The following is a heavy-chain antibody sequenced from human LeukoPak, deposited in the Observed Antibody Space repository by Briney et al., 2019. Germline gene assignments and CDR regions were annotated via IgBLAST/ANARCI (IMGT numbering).Heavy chain of an antibody. J-gene: IGHJ3*02. CDR3: ARDSEWELIDAFDI. CDR2: ISSSSSYI. V-gene: IGHV3-21*01. CDR1: GFTFSSYS. Sequence: GGSLRLSCAASGFTFSSYSMNWVRQAPGKGLEWVPSISSSSSYIYYADSVKGRFTISRDNAKNSLYLQMNSLRAEDTAVYYCARDSEWELIDAFDIWGQGTMVTVSS. D-gene: IGHD1-26*01.